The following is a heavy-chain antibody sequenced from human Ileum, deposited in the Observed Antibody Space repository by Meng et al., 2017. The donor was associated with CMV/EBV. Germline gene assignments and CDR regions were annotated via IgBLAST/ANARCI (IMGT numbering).Heavy chain of an antibody. J-gene: IGHJ6*02. Sequence: SVKVSCKASGGTFSSYAISWVRQTPGQGLEWMGGIIPIFGTANYAQKFQGRVTITTDESTGTAYMELSSLRSEDTAVYYCARDQGYQLPTLYGMDVWGQGTTVTVSS. CDR1: GGTFSSYA. V-gene: IGHV1-69*05. D-gene: IGHD2-2*01. CDR3: ARDQGYQLPTLYGMDV. CDR2: IIPIFGTA.